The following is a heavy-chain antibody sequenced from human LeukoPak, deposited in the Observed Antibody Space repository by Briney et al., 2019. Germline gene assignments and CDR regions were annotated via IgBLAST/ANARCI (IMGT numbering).Heavy chain of an antibody. CDR1: GFTFSTNA. V-gene: IGHV3-23*01. D-gene: IGHD3-3*01. Sequence: GGSLRLSCAASGFTFSTNAMSWVRQAPGKGLGWVSDISGGGGSTFYADSVQGRFTVSRDKSNNTVYLHMNSLRAEDTAVYYCATSNYDFWSGYRYWGQGTLVSVSS. CDR2: ISGGGGST. CDR3: ATSNYDFWSGYRY. J-gene: IGHJ4*02.